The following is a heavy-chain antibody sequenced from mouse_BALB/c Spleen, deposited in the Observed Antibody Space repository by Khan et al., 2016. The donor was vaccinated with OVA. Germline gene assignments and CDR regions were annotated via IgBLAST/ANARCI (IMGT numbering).Heavy chain of an antibody. V-gene: IGHV5-6*01. D-gene: IGHD4-1*01. CDR3: ADHLTGPFAY. J-gene: IGHJ3*01. CDR2: ISSGGDYT. CDR1: GFTFSSYS. Sequence: EVMLVESGGDLVKPGGSLKLSCAASGFTFSSYSMSWVRQTPEKRLEWVASISSGGDYTYYPDSVKGRFTISRDHAKNTLYLQMSDLKSEDTAMYYCADHLTGPFAYWGQGTLVTVSA.